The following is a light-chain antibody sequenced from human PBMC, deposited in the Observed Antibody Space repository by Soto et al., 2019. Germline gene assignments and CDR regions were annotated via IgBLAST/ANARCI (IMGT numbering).Light chain of an antibody. CDR1: STDVGRYNY. Sequence: QSVLTQPASVSGSPGQSITISCTGTSTDVGRYNYVSWYQQHPGKDPKLMVYDVSNRPSWVSNRFSGSKSGITASLTISGLQAEDEADYYCTSYTSDSTYVFGTGTKLTVL. CDR2: DVS. CDR3: TSYTSDSTYV. V-gene: IGLV2-14*01. J-gene: IGLJ1*01.